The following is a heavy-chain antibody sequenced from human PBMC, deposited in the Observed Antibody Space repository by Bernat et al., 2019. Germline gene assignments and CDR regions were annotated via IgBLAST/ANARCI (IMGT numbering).Heavy chain of an antibody. Sequence: EVQLVESGGDLVQPGGSLRLSCVASGFTLSTHWMRWVRQAPGKGLEWVANIKDDGSEKFYVDSVKGRFTISRDNAKNSLYLQMNSLRAEDTAVYYCARDTLIWGQGTMVTVSS. CDR2: IKDDGSEK. V-gene: IGHV3-7*01. CDR1: GFTLSTHW. CDR3: ARDTLI. J-gene: IGHJ3*02.